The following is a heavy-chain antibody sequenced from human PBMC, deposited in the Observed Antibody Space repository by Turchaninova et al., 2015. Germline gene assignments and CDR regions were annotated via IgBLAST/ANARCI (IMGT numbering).Heavy chain of an antibody. V-gene: IGHV3-33*01. CDR1: GFTFSTYG. Sequence: QLQLVESGGGVVQPGRSLRLSCAASGFTFSTYGMHWVRQAPGEGLEWVAVIWYDGSTKYYLDSVEGRFTVSRDNSRSTLYLQMNSLRAEDTAVYYCARDKAPFYYYMDVWGKGTTVTVSS. J-gene: IGHJ6*03. D-gene: IGHD3-3*02. CDR2: IWYDGSTK. CDR3: ARDKAPFYYYMDV.